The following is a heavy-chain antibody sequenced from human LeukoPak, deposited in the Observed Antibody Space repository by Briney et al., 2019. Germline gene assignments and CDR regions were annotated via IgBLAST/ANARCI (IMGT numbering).Heavy chain of an antibody. CDR3: AKPDYVDTAMPKPPYYFDY. Sequence: PGGSLRLSCAASGFTFSSYAMSWVRQAPGKGLEWVSAISGSGGSTYYADSVKGRFTISRDNSKNTLYLQMNSLRAEDTAVYYCAKPDYVDTAMPKPPYYFDYWGQGTLVTVSS. CDR1: GFTFSSYA. D-gene: IGHD5-18*01. V-gene: IGHV3-23*01. CDR2: ISGSGGST. J-gene: IGHJ4*02.